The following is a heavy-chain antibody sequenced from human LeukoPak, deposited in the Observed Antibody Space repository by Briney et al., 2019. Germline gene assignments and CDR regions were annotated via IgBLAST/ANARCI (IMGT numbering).Heavy chain of an antibody. J-gene: IGHJ4*02. CDR2: IKQDGSEK. V-gene: IGHV3-7*04. D-gene: IGHD3-9*01. CDR3: AMDILTGYYAY. Sequence: WGSLRLSCAASGITFSNYWMRWVRQAPGKGLEWVANIKQDGSEKYYVDSVKGRFTISRDNAKNSLYLQMNSLRAEDTAVYYCAMDILTGYYAYWGQGTLVIVSS. CDR1: GITFSNYW.